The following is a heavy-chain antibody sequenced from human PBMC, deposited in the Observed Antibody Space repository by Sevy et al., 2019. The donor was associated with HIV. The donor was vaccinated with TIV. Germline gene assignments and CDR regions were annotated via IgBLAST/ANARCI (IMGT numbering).Heavy chain of an antibody. CDR3: AKDFHVFGSPSVYYFDF. Sequence: GGSLRLSCAASGLVFSDFAMHWVRQAPGKGLEWVALISYDGSNKYYAESVKGRFTISRDNSKRTFYLQMNSLRTEDTAIYYCAKDFHVFGSPSVYYFDFWGQGTLVTVSS. D-gene: IGHD3-10*01. J-gene: IGHJ4*02. CDR1: GLVFSDFA. CDR2: ISYDGSNK. V-gene: IGHV3-30*18.